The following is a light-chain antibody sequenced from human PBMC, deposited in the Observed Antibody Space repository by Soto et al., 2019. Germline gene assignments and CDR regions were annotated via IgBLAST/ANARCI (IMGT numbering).Light chain of an antibody. V-gene: IGLV2-23*02. CDR3: CSYAGSSTFV. CDR2: EVS. CDR1: SSDVGSYDL. Sequence: QSALTQPASVSGSPGQSITISCTGTSSDVGSYDLVSWYQHYPGKAPKLMIYEVSERPSGVSNRFSGSKSGNTASLTISGLQAEDEADYYCCSYAGSSTFVFGGGTKLTVL. J-gene: IGLJ3*02.